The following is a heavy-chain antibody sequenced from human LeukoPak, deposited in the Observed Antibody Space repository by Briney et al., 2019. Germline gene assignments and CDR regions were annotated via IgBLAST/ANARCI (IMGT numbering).Heavy chain of an antibody. Sequence: GASAKVSCKASGYTFTGYYMHWVRQAPGQGLEWMGWINPKSGGTNYAQNFQGRVTMTRDTSISTAYMELRGLRSDDRAVYYCVRDAIAAAGTGGWGQGTLVTVSS. D-gene: IGHD6-13*01. CDR3: VRDAIAAAGTGG. CDR1: GYTFTGYY. V-gene: IGHV1-2*02. CDR2: INPKSGGT. J-gene: IGHJ4*02.